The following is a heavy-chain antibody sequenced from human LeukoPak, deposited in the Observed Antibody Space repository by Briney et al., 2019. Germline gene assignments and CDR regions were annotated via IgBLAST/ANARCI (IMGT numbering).Heavy chain of an antibody. CDR1: GFTFSSYV. CDR2: ISSSGSST. CDR3: AKVYDSSGYYLSDAFDI. Sequence: GGSLRLSCAASGFTFSSYVMSWVRQAPSKGLGWVSAISSSGSSTYYADSVKGRFTISRDNSKNTLYLQMNSLRAEDTAVYYCAKVYDSSGYYLSDAFDIWGQGTMVSISS. J-gene: IGHJ3*02. D-gene: IGHD3-22*01. V-gene: IGHV3-23*01.